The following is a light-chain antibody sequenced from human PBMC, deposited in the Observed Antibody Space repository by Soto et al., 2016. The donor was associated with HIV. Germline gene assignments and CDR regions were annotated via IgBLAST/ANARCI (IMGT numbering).Light chain of an antibody. Sequence: DIQMTQSPSAMSASVGDRVTITCRASQGISNSLAWFQQKPGQVPKRLIYGSSNLQDGVPSRFSGSGSETEFTLTISGLQPEDFATYYCLQHNSFPPSFGGGPRWRS. CDR1: QGISNS. V-gene: IGKV1-17*03. J-gene: IGKJ4*01. CDR2: GSS. CDR3: LQHNSFPPS.